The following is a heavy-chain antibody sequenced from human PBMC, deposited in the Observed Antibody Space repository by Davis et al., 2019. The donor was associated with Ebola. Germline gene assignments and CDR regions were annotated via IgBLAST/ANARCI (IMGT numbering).Heavy chain of an antibody. CDR1: GFTFSDYY. CDR2: ISSSSSYT. D-gene: IGHD2-21*01. V-gene: IGHV3-11*05. Sequence: GESLKISCAASGFTFSDYYMSWIRQAPGKGLEWVSYISSSSSYTNYADSVKGRFTIPRDNAKNTLYLQMNSLRAEDTAVYYCARGHGEIYYYGMDVWGQGTTVTVSS. J-gene: IGHJ6*02. CDR3: ARGHGEIYYYGMDV.